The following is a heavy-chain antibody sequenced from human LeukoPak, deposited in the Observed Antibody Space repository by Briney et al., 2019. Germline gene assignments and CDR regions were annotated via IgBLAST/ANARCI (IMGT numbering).Heavy chain of an antibody. J-gene: IGHJ4*02. V-gene: IGHV5-51*01. CDR3: ARHRDLVQGVIRQIDF. D-gene: IGHD3-10*01. CDR2: IYPGDSDT. Sequence: GESLKISCKGSGYSFTSYCIGWVRQMPGKGLEWMGFIYPGDSDTTYSPSFRGQVTISADKSISTAYLQWSSLKASDTAMYYCARHRDLVQGVIRQIDFWGQGTLVTVSS. CDR1: GYSFTSYC.